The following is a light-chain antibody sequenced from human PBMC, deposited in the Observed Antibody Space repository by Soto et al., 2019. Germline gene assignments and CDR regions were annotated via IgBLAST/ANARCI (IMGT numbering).Light chain of an antibody. CDR3: AAWDDSLNGPA. Sequence: QSVLTQPPSASGTPGQRVTVSCSGTYSNIGINDVHWYRQLSGTAPQILIYDTSQRATGVPDRFSGSRSGTSASLVTSGLQTEDEADYHCAAWDDSLNGPAFGGGTKVTVL. J-gene: IGLJ2*01. CDR1: YSNIGIND. V-gene: IGLV1-44*01. CDR2: DTS.